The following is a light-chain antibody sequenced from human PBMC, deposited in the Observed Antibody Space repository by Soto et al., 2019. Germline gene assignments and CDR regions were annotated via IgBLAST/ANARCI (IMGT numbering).Light chain of an antibody. Sequence: DIQMTQSPSTLSASVGDRVTITCRASQSISSWLAWYQQKPGKAPKLLIYKASSLESGVPSRFSGSGSVTEFTLAIRSLQPDAFATYYCQPGPWTFGQGTKVEIK. V-gene: IGKV1-5*03. CDR1: QSISSW. J-gene: IGKJ1*01. CDR3: QPGPWT. CDR2: KAS.